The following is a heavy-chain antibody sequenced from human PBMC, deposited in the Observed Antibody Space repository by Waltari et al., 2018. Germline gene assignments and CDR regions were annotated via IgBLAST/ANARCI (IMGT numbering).Heavy chain of an antibody. CDR3: ARDTLDGRDYYMDV. CDR2: LIPIFGTA. J-gene: IGHJ6*03. CDR1: GGTFSSYA. D-gene: IGHD1-26*01. V-gene: IGHV1-69*05. Sequence: QVQLVQSGAEVKKPGSSVKVSCKASGGTFSSYAISWVRQAPGQGLEWMGVLIPIFGTANSAQKYQGRVTITTDESTSTAYMELSSLRSEDTAVYYCARDTLDGRDYYMDVWGKWTTVTVSS.